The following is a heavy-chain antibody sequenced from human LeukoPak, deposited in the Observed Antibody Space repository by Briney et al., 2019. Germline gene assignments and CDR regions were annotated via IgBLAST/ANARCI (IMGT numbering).Heavy chain of an antibody. CDR3: AKDRPNYYDSSGHYYRRNGDY. CDR2: ITSSGTGT. Sequence: PGGSLRLSCAASGFTFSIYAMSWVRQAPGKGLEWVSSITSSGTGTFYVDSVKGRLTISRDNSGNTLYLQMNSLRVEDTAVYYCAKDRPNYYDSSGHYYRRNGDYWGQGTLVTVSS. CDR1: GFTFSIYA. V-gene: IGHV3-23*01. J-gene: IGHJ4*02. D-gene: IGHD3-22*01.